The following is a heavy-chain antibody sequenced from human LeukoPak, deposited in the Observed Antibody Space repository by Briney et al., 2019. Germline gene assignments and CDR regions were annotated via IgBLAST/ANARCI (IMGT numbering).Heavy chain of an antibody. CDR3: ARGSTGGYSGYDATRKYFDY. CDR1: GFTFSSYS. CDR2: ISSRSSYI. Sequence: GGSLRLSCAASGFTFSSYSMNWVRQAPGKGLEWVSSISSRSSYIYYTDSVKGRFTISRDNAKNSLHLQMTRLRAEDTALYYCARGSTGGYSGYDATRKYFDYWGQGTLVTVSS. V-gene: IGHV3-21*01. D-gene: IGHD5-12*01. J-gene: IGHJ4*02.